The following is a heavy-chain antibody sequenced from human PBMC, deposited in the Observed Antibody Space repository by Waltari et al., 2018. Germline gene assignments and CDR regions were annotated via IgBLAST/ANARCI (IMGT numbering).Heavy chain of an antibody. V-gene: IGHV4-30-4*08. CDR3: ARALPAGLLSAPGPGYFDY. CDR2: IYYSGST. J-gene: IGHJ4*02. D-gene: IGHD2-2*01. CDR1: GGSTSSGDYY. Sequence: QVQLQESGPGLVKPSQTLSLTCTVSGGSTSSGDYYWSWIRQPPGKGLAWIGYIYYSGSTYYNPSLKSRVTIAVYTSKNQFSLKLSSVTAADTAVYYCARALPAGLLSAPGPGYFDYWGQGTLVTVSS.